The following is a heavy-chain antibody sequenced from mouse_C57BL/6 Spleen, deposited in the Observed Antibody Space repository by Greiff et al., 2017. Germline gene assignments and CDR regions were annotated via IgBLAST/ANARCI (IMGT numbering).Heavy chain of an antibody. V-gene: IGHV3-1*01. J-gene: IGHJ2*01. CDR1: GYSITSGYD. CDR2: ISYSGST. Sequence: EVQLQQSGPGMVKPSQSLSLTCTVTGYSITSGYDWHWIRHFPGNKLEWMGYISYSGSTNYNPALKSRISITHDTSKNHFFLKLNSVTTEDTATYYCARDYYGSLDCWGQGTTLTVSS. CDR3: ARDYYGSLDC. D-gene: IGHD1-1*01.